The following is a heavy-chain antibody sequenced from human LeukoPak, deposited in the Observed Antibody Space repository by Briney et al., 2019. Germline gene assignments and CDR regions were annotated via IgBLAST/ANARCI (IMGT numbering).Heavy chain of an antibody. CDR1: GYTFTSYY. D-gene: IGHD3-3*01. CDR2: INPSGGST. J-gene: IGHJ6*02. Sequence: ASVKVSCKASGYTFTSYYMQWVRQAPGQGLEWMGIINPSGGSTSYAQKFQGRVTMTRDTSTSTVYMELSSLRSEDTAVYYCALQTIFGVVIYGMDVWGQGTTVTVSS. V-gene: IGHV1-46*01. CDR3: ALQTIFGVVIYGMDV.